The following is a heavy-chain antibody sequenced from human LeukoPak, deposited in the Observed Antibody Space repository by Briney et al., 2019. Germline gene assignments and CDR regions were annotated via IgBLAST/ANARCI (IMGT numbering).Heavy chain of an antibody. D-gene: IGHD3-9*01. J-gene: IGHJ4*02. CDR2: TYYRSKRYN. CDR1: GDSASSNSAA. CDR3: ARMYYDILTGPLIDY. Sequence: SQTLSLTCAISGDSASSNSAAWNWIRQSPSRGLEWLGRTYYRSKRYNDYAVSVKSRITINPDTSKNQFSLQLNSVTPEDTAVYYCARMYYDILTGPLIDYWGQGTLVTVSS. V-gene: IGHV6-1*01.